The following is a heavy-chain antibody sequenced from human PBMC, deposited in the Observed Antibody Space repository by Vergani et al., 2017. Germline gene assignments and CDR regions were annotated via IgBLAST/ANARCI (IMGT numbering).Heavy chain of an antibody. V-gene: IGHV3-23*01. CDR1: GFTFSSYA. Sequence: EVQLLESGGGLVQPGGSLRLSCAASGFTFSSYAMSWVRQAPGKGLEWVSAISGSGGSTYYADSVKGRFTISRDNSKNTLYLEMNSLRAEDTAVYYWAKGLAVAGPGRYYFDYWGQGTLVTVSS. CDR3: AKGLAVAGPGRYYFDY. CDR2: ISGSGGST. D-gene: IGHD6-19*01. J-gene: IGHJ4*02.